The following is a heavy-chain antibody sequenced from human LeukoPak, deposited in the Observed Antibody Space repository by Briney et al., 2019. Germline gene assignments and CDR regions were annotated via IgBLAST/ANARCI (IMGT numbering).Heavy chain of an antibody. D-gene: IGHD3-9*01. Sequence: PGGTLCLSSAASGFTFSSFGMDWVPPAPGKGLVWVAFIRYDASNKYYADAVKGRFTISRDNSKNTLYLQMNSLRAEDTAVYYCAKMARSSYYDILTGYYHSSDAFDIWGQGTMVTVSS. CDR3: AKMARSSYYDILTGYYHSSDAFDI. J-gene: IGHJ3*02. V-gene: IGHV3-30*02. CDR1: GFTFSSFG. CDR2: IRYDASNK.